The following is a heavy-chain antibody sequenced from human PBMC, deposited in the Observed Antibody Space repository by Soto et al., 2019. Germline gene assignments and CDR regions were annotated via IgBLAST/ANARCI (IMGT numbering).Heavy chain of an antibody. Sequence: PGGSLRLSCAASGFTFSSYALSWVRQAPGKGLEWVSAISGSGGSTYYADSVKGRFTISRDNSKNTLYLQMNSLRAEDTAVYYCAKDECSGGSCYSSLDVWGQGTTVTV. CDR2: ISGSGGST. J-gene: IGHJ6*02. CDR1: GFTFSSYA. D-gene: IGHD2-15*01. V-gene: IGHV3-23*01. CDR3: AKDECSGGSCYSSLDV.